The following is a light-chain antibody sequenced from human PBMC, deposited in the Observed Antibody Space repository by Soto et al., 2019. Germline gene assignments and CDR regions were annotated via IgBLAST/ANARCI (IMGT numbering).Light chain of an antibody. J-gene: IGKJ1*01. CDR3: QSNYILPWT. V-gene: IGKV1-39*01. Sequence: DIQGTQSQPSLSASFGDRFTITCLSSQYIGNYLNWYQHKPGKAPQLLIYSASTLQIGVPSRFSGSVSGTDFTLTITTLQPDDFASYYCQSNYILPWTFGQGTKVDIK. CDR1: QYIGNY. CDR2: SAS.